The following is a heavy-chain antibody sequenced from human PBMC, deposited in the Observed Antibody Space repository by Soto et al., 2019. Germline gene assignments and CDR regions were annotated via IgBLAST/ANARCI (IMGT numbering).Heavy chain of an antibody. CDR2: ISGSGGST. Sequence: EVQLLESGGGLVQPEGSLRLSCAASGFTFSSYGMSWVRQAPGKGLEWVSGISGSGGSTYYADSAKGRFTISRDNSKNTLYLQVNSLRADDTAVYYCAKSRGNSGYDLVDYWGQGTLVTVSS. D-gene: IGHD5-12*01. V-gene: IGHV3-23*01. CDR3: AKSRGNSGYDLVDY. J-gene: IGHJ4*02. CDR1: GFTFSSYG.